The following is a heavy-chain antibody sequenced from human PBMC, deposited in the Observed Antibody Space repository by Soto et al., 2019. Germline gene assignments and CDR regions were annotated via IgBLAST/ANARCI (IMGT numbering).Heavy chain of an antibody. V-gene: IGHV4-59*01. CDR1: GDSINYSY. J-gene: IGHJ4*02. Sequence: SETLSLTCAVSGDSINYSYWSWIRQPPGKRLEWIGSIYYTGTTTYNPSLESRVTMSVDTSKNQFSLKLNSVDAADTAVYYCAKYRRTEAEGFTLDYWGRGTLVTVSS. CDR2: IYYTGTT. D-gene: IGHD6-13*01. CDR3: AKYRRTEAEGFTLDY.